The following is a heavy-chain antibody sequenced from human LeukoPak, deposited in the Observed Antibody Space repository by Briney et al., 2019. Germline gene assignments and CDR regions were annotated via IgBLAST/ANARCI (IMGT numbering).Heavy chain of an antibody. J-gene: IGHJ4*02. V-gene: IGHV4-59*01. CDR2: IYYSGTT. CDR3: ARHGSTAFDY. CDR1: AGSISPYY. D-gene: IGHD5/OR15-5a*01. Sequence: TSETLSLTCTGSAGSISPYYWSWIRQPPGKRLEWIGYIYYSGTTNYNPSLQSRVTMSVDTSKNQFSLKLTSVTAADTAVYYCARHGSTAFDYWGQGTLVTVSS.